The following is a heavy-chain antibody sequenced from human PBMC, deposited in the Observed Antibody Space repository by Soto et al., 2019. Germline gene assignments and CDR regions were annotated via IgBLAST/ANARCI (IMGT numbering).Heavy chain of an antibody. J-gene: IGHJ6*02. CDR1: GDSVSSNSAA. D-gene: IGHD3-3*01. CDR2: TYYRSKWYN. V-gene: IGHV6-1*01. Sequence: SQTLSLTCAISGDSVSSNSAAWNWIRQSPSRGLEWLGRTYYRSKWYNDYAVSVKSRITINPDTSKNQFSLQLNSVTPEDTAVYYCARDLLCRIAWSGYFYGMDVWGQGTTVTVSS. CDR3: ARDLLCRIAWSGYFYGMDV.